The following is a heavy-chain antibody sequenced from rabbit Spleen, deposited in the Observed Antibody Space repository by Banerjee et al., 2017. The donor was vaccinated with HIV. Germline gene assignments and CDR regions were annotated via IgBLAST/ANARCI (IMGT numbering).Heavy chain of an antibody. CDR1: GIDFSSYYC. CDR2: VYAGDHGGT. D-gene: IGHD6-1*01. V-gene: IGHV1S40*01. Sequence: QSLEESGGDLVKPGASLTLTCKASGIDFSSYYCMCWVRQAPGKGLEWIACVYAGDHGGTYYASRAKGRFTISKTSSTTVTLQMTSLTAADTATYFCARNGGMLDYKLWGPGTLVTVS. CDR3: ARNGGMLDYKL. J-gene: IGHJ4*01.